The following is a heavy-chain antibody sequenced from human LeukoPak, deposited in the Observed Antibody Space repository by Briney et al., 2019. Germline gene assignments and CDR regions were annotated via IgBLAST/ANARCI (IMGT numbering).Heavy chain of an antibody. J-gene: IGHJ5*02. D-gene: IGHD3-3*01. CDR1: GYTFTSYG. V-gene: IGHV1-18*01. Sequence: ASVKVSCKASGYTFTSYGISWVRQAPGQGLEWMGWISAYNGNTNYAQKLQGRVTMTTDTSTSTAYMELRSLRSDDTAVYYCARDGESIRSIFGVVTTGRFDPWGQGTLVTVSS. CDR3: ARDGESIRSIFGVVTTGRFDP. CDR2: ISAYNGNT.